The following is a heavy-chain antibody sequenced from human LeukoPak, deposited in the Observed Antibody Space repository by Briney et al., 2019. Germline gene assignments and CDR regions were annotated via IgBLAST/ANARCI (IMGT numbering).Heavy chain of an antibody. Sequence: SETLSLTCAVYGGSFSGYYWSWIRQPPGKGLEWIGEINHSGSTNYNPSLKSRVTISVDTSKNQFSLKLSSVTAADTAVYYCGYCSSTSCLDHYYYMDVWGKGTTVTVSS. D-gene: IGHD2-2*01. CDR3: GYCSSTSCLDHYYYMDV. V-gene: IGHV4-34*03. CDR2: INHSGST. CDR1: GGSFSGYY. J-gene: IGHJ6*03.